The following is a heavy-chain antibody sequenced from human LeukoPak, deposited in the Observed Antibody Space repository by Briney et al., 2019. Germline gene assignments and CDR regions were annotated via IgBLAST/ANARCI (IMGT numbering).Heavy chain of an antibody. CDR3: ARGSGPYYYCYYMDV. Sequence: ASVKVSCKASGYTFTSYYMHWVRQAPGQGLEWMGWINPNSGGTNYAQKFQGRVTMTRDTSISTAYMELSRLRSDDTAVYYCARGSGPYYYCYYMDVWGKGTTVTVSS. CDR1: GYTFTSYY. J-gene: IGHJ6*03. CDR2: INPNSGGT. D-gene: IGHD1-14*01. V-gene: IGHV1-2*02.